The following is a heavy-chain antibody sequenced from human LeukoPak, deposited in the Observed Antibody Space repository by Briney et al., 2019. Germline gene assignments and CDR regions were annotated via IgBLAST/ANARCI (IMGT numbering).Heavy chain of an antibody. CDR3: AREVRGYYFDY. Sequence: GGSLRLSCAASGFIVGSNYMSWVRQAPGKGLEWVSVISSGGNTYYADSVKGRFTISRDNSKNTVFLQMNSLRAEDTAVYYCAREVRGYYFDYWGQGTLVTVSS. CDR1: GFIVGSNY. V-gene: IGHV3-53*01. CDR2: ISSGGNT. D-gene: IGHD3-22*01. J-gene: IGHJ4*02.